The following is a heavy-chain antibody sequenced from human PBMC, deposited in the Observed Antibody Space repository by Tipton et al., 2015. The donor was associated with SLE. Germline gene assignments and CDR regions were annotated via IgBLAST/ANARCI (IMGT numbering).Heavy chain of an antibody. J-gene: IGHJ6*02. CDR2: IRYHGTDN. V-gene: IGHV3-30*02. D-gene: IGHD2-2*01. Sequence: GSLRLSCAASGFTFSYFGMHWVRQAPGKGLEWVAFIRYHGTDNYYADSVKGRFTISRDNAKNSLYLQMNSLRAEDTAVYYCARDHGVVVPAALYYYYYYGMDVWGQGTTVTVSS. CDR3: ARDHGVVVPAALYYYYYYGMDV. CDR1: GFTFSYFG.